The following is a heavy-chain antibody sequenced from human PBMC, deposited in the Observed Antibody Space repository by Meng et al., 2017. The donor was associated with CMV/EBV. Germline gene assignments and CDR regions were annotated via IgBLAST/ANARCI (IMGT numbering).Heavy chain of an antibody. CDR2: IYSGGSST. J-gene: IGHJ4*02. CDR3: AKDNSSYDSSGYLDY. D-gene: IGHD3-22*01. V-gene: IGHV3-23*03. CDR1: GFTFSSYA. Sequence: GESLKISCAASGFTFSSYAMSWVRQAPGKGLEWVSVIYSGGSSTYYADSVKGRFTISRDNSKNTLYLQMNSLRAEDTAVYYCAKDNSSYDSSGYLDYWGRGTLVTVSS.